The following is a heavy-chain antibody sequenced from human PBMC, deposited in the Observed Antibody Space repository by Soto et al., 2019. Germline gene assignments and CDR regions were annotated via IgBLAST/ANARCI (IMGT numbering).Heavy chain of an antibody. J-gene: IGHJ5*02. CDR2: INGDGSDI. D-gene: IGHD2-2*01. Sequence: PGGSLRLSCAASGFTFSSYGMHWVRQAPGKGLVWVSRINGDGSDIKYADSVKGRFTISRDNAKNTVYLQMNSLRVEDTAVYYCARDQSTGDWFDAWGQGTLVTVSS. CDR1: GFTFSSYG. V-gene: IGHV3-74*03. CDR3: ARDQSTGDWFDA.